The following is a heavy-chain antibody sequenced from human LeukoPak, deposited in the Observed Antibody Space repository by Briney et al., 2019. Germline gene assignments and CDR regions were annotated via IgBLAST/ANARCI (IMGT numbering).Heavy chain of an antibody. D-gene: IGHD6-13*01. CDR3: ARGGWQQLGYFDY. V-gene: IGHV4-34*01. Sequence: PSETLSLTCAVYGGSFSGYYWSWIRQPPGKGLEWIGEINHSGSTNYNPSLKSRVTISVDMSKNQFSLRLSSVTAADTAVYYCARGGWQQLGYFDYWGQGTLVTVSS. J-gene: IGHJ4*02. CDR2: INHSGST. CDR1: GGSFSGYY.